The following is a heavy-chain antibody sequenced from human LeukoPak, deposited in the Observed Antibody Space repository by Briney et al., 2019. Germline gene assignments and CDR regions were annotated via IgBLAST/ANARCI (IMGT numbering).Heavy chain of an antibody. J-gene: IGHJ4*02. D-gene: IGHD3-9*01. CDR3: AKDSYYDVLTGYRLDY. CDR1: GFTFSSYA. CDR2: ISGSGMSI. Sequence: GGSLRLSCAASGFTFSSYAINWVRQAPGKGLEWVSDISGSGMSIRYAGSVKGRFTLSRDNSKNTLFLQMNSLRPEDTAVYYCAKDSYYDVLTGYRLDYWGQGSLVTVSA. V-gene: IGHV3-23*01.